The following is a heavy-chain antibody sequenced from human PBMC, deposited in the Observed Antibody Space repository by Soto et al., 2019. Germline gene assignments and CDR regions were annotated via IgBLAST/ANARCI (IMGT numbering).Heavy chain of an antibody. CDR2: IYYSGST. CDR3: ARENHEWLRSNPKRYYYYGMDV. Sequence: NPSETLSLTCTVSGGSISSGDYYWSWIRQPPGKGLEWIGYIYYSGSTYYNPSLKSRVTISVDTSKNQFSLKLSSVTAADTAVYYCARENHEWLRSNPKRYYYYGMDVWGQGTTVTVSS. J-gene: IGHJ6*02. V-gene: IGHV4-30-4*01. CDR1: GGSISSGDYY. D-gene: IGHD5-12*01.